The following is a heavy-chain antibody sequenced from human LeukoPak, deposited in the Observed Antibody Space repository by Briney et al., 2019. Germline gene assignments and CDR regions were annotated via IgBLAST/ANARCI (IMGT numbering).Heavy chain of an antibody. V-gene: IGHV1-8*03. D-gene: IGHD3-10*01. J-gene: IGHJ3*02. CDR1: GYTFTSYD. CDR3: AREWVYGSGSYYSDAFDI. Sequence: ASVKVSCKASGYTFTSYDINWVRQATGQGLEWMGWMNPNSGNTGYAQKFQGRVTITRNTSISTAYMELSSLRSEDTAVYYCAREWVYGSGSYYSDAFDIWGQGTMVTVSS. CDR2: MNPNSGNT.